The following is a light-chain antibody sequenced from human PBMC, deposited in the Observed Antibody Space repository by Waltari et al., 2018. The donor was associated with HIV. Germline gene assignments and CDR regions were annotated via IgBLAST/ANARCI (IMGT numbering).Light chain of an antibody. CDR2: DVT. V-gene: IGLV2-14*03. J-gene: IGLJ2*01. Sequence: SALTQPASVSGSPGQSITISCTGTSSDVGGYNYFSWYQQHPGKAPKLMIYDVTKRPSGVSNRFSGSKSGNTASLTISGLQAEDEADYYCSSYTSTSTGVIGGGTKLTVL. CDR1: SSDVGGYNY. CDR3: SSYTSTSTGV.